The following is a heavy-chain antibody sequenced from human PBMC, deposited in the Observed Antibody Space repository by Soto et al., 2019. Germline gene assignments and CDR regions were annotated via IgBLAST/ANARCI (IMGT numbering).Heavy chain of an antibody. J-gene: IGHJ6*02. V-gene: IGHV3-21*01. CDR1: GFTLSNYS. D-gene: IGHD3-3*01. CDR3: ARDFSTITIFGSECGMDV. CDR2: ISSGGSYI. Sequence: GGSLRLSCAASGFTLSNYSMNWVRQPPGKGLEWVASISSGGSYIYYADSVKGRFTISRDNAKNSLYLQMNSLRAEDTAVYYCARDFSTITIFGSECGMDVWGQGTTVTVSS.